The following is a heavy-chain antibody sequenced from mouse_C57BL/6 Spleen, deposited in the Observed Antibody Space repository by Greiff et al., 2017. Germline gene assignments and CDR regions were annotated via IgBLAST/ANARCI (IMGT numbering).Heavy chain of an antibody. CDR1: GYTFTEYT. CDR3: ARHEDPDYYGSSYFDY. V-gene: IGHV1-62-2*01. CDR2: FYPGSGSI. Sequence: VKLVESGAELVKPGASVKLSCKASGYTFTEYTIHWVKQRSGQGLEWIGWFYPGSGSIKYNEKFKDKATLTADKSSSTVYMELSRLTSEDSAVYFCARHEDPDYYGSSYFDYWGQGTTLTVSS. D-gene: IGHD1-1*01. J-gene: IGHJ2*01.